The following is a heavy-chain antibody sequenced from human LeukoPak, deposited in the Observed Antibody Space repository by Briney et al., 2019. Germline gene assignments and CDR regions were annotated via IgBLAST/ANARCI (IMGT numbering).Heavy chain of an antibody. CDR2: ISARGGRT. D-gene: IGHD6-19*01. Sequence: GGSLRLSCATSGFDFDYYGMCWVRQTPGKGLEWVSSISARGGRTYYAASVRGRFTISRDDSKNTVHLQMNSLREEDSATYYCVKDWTHVASGLGDTFHIWGQGTTVTVSS. CDR3: VKDWTHVASGLGDTFHI. V-gene: IGHV3-23*01. J-gene: IGHJ3*02. CDR1: GFDFDYYG.